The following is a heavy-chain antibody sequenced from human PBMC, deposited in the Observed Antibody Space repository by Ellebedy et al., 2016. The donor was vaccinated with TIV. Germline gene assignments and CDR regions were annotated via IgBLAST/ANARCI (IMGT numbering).Heavy chain of an antibody. CDR2: ISAYNGNT. V-gene: IGHV1-18*04. CDR1: GYTFTSYG. D-gene: IGHD2-2*01. Sequence: ASVKVSCXASGYTFTSYGISWVRQAPGQGLEWMGWISAYNGNTNYAQKLQGRVTMTTDTSTSTAYMELRSLRSDDTAVYYCARSESPEAVVVVPAAFDYWGQGTLVTVSS. CDR3: ARSESPEAVVVVPAAFDY. J-gene: IGHJ4*02.